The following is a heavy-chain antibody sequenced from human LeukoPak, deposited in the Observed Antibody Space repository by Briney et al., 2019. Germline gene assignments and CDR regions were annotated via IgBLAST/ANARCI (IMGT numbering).Heavy chain of an antibody. V-gene: IGHV4-59*01. CDR3: ARGDIRNVMIRGVSYGMDV. CDR2: IYFSGST. D-gene: IGHD3-10*01. CDR1: GGSLXSYY. Sequence: TLSLTCTXXGGSLXSYYWSWVRQPPGKGLEWIGNIYFSGSTNYNPSLKSRVTISLDTSKNQFSLRPSSVTAADTAVYYCARGDIRNVMIRGVSYGMDVWGQGTTVTVSS. J-gene: IGHJ6*02.